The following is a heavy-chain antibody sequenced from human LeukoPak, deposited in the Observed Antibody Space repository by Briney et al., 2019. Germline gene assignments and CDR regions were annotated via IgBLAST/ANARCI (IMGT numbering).Heavy chain of an antibody. CDR2: IYSGGST. Sequence: PGGSLRLSCAASGFTFDDYAMHWVRQAPGKGLEWVSVIYSGGSTYYADSVKGRFTISRDNSKNTLYLQMNSLRAEDTAVYYCAKGGSSSWDYFDYWGQGTLVTVSS. J-gene: IGHJ4*02. D-gene: IGHD6-19*01. V-gene: IGHV3-53*01. CDR3: AKGGSSSWDYFDY. CDR1: GFTFDDYA.